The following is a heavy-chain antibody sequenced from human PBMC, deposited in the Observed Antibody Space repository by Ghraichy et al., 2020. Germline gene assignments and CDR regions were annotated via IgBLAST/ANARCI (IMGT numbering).Heavy chain of an antibody. V-gene: IGHV3-23*01. Sequence: LSLTFAASGFTFSSYAMSWVRQAPGKGLEWVSAISGSGGSTYYADSVKGRFTISRDNSKNTLYLQMNSLRAEDTAVYYCAKDPPIPAAIIFDAFDIWGQGTMVTVSS. CDR3: AKDPPIPAAIIFDAFDI. J-gene: IGHJ3*02. CDR2: ISGSGGST. D-gene: IGHD2-2*02. CDR1: GFTFSSYA.